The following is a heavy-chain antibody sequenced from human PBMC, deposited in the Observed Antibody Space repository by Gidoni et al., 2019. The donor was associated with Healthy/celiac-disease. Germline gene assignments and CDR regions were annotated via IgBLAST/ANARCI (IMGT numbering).Heavy chain of an antibody. CDR1: GFPFSSYA. Sequence: EVQLVESGGGLVQPGGSLRLSCSASGFPFSSYAMHWVRQAPGKGLEYVAAISSNGGSTYYADSVKGRFTISRDNSKNTLYLQLSSLRAEDTDVYYCVKATGRGIGLIDYWGQGTLVTVSS. D-gene: IGHD1-26*01. CDR3: VKATGRGIGLIDY. V-gene: IGHV3-64D*09. CDR2: ISSNGGST. J-gene: IGHJ4*02.